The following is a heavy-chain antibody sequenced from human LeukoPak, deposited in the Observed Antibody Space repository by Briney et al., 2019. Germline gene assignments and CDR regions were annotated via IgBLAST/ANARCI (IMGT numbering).Heavy chain of an antibody. CDR2: IRSKAYGGTT. Sequence: PGGSLRLSCTASGFTFGDYAMSWVRQAPGKGLEWVGFIRSKAYGGTTEYAASVKGRFTISRDDSKSIAYLQMNSLKTEDTAVYYCTRAESENDAFDIWGQGTMVTVSS. V-gene: IGHV3-49*04. CDR3: TRAESENDAFDI. D-gene: IGHD1-14*01. J-gene: IGHJ3*02. CDR1: GFTFGDYA.